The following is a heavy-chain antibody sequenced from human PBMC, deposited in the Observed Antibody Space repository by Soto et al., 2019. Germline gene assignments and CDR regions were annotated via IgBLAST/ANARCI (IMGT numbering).Heavy chain of an antibody. CDR3: AREGSSGWTPRRAFDI. J-gene: IGHJ3*02. V-gene: IGHV1-18*01. CDR1: GYTFTSYG. Sequence: QVQLVQSGAEVKKPGASVKVSCKASGYTFTSYGISWVRQAPGQGLEWMGWISAYNGNTNYAQKLQGRVTMTTDTSTSTANMELRSLRSDDTAVYYCAREGSSGWTPRRAFDIWGQGTMVTVSS. CDR2: ISAYNGNT. D-gene: IGHD6-19*01.